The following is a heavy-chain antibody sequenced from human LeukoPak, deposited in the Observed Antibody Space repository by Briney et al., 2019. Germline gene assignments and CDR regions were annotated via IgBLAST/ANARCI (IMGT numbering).Heavy chain of an antibody. V-gene: IGHV4-39*01. CDR2: IYYSGST. Sequence: PSETLSLTCTVSGGYIRSGNYYWACIRQPPGKGLEWIGSIYYSGSTYYNPSLKSRVTISVDTTKNQFSLRLSSVTAADTAVYYCASQRGNYYYYYYMDVWGKGTTVTVSS. CDR3: ASQRGNYYYYYYMDV. J-gene: IGHJ6*03. D-gene: IGHD3-16*01. CDR1: GGYIRSGNYY.